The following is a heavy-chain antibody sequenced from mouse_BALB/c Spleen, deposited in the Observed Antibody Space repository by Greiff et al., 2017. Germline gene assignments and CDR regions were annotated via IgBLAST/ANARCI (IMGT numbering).Heavy chain of an antibody. CDR2: INSNGGST. V-gene: IGHV5-6-3*01. J-gene: IGHJ2*01. Sequence: VMLVESGGGLVQPGGSLKLSCAASGFTFSSYGMSWVRQTPDKRLELVATINSNGGSTYYPDSVKGRFTISRDNAKNTLYLQMSSLKSEDTAMYYCAREDYYGNYGYWGQGTTLTVSS. CDR3: AREDYYGNYGY. CDR1: GFTFSSYG. D-gene: IGHD2-1*01.